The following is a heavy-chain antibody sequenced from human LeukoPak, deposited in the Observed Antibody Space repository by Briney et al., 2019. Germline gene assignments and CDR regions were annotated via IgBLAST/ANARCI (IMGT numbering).Heavy chain of an antibody. Sequence: PSETLSLTCTVSGGSVNSYYWSWIRQPAGKGLEWIGHIYASGSNDYNPSLKSRVTMSLDMAKNQFSLRLTSVTAADTAVYYCARGDGGNPHYFDYWGQGTLVTVSS. CDR2: IYASGSN. D-gene: IGHD4-23*01. CDR3: ARGDGGNPHYFDY. CDR1: GGSVNSYY. J-gene: IGHJ4*02. V-gene: IGHV4-4*07.